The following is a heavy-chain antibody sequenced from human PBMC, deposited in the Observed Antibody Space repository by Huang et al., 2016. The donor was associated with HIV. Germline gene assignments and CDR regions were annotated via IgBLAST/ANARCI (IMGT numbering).Heavy chain of an antibody. CDR3: ARHADPGLTTTYNYYYSMDV. CDR1: GYTFNTYA. D-gene: IGHD4-17*01. Sequence: QVPLVQSRSELKKLGASVKVSCKASGYTFNTYAINWVRQAPGQGLEWMGWINTYTWSPTYGQDFTGPFVSTLDTSVSTAYLQIISLKAEDTAGYYCARHADPGLTTTYNYYYSMDVWDKGTTGTVSS. CDR2: INTYTWSP. V-gene: IGHV7-4-1*02. J-gene: IGHJ6*03.